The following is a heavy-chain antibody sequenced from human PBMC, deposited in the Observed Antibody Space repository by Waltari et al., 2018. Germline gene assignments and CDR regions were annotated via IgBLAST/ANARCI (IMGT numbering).Heavy chain of an antibody. CDR2: IRYDGSNK. CDR1: GFTFSSYG. J-gene: IGHJ6*03. CDR3: AKGNEGAAYYYYMDV. V-gene: IGHV3-30*02. D-gene: IGHD1-1*01. Sequence: QVQLVESGGGVVQPGRSLRLSCAASGFTFSSYGMHWVRQAPGKGLEGVAFIRYDGSNKYYADSVKGRFTISRDNSKNTLYLQMNSLRAEDTAVYYCAKGNEGAAYYYYMDVWGKGTTVTVSS.